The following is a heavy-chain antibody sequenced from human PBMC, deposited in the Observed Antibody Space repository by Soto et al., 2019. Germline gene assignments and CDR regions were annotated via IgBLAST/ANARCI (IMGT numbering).Heavy chain of an antibody. V-gene: IGHV4-4*02. CDR1: GGSISSSNL. CDR2: IYHGGST. CDR3: ARSPRSIAAGGIDY. D-gene: IGHD6-13*01. J-gene: IGHJ4*02. Sequence: QVQLQESGPGLVKPSGTLSLTCAVSGGSISSSNLWTWVRQPPGKGREWIGEIYHGGSTNYNPSLKSRVTISVDKSKHQFSLRLSSVTAADTAVYYCARSPRSIAAGGIDYWGQGILVTVSS.